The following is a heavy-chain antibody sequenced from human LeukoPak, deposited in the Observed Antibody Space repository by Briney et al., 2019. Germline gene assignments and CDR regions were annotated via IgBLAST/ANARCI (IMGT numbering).Heavy chain of an antibody. CDR3: AAAAGYNWFDP. V-gene: IGHV4-34*01. J-gene: IGHJ5*02. Sequence: PSETLSLTCAVYGGSFSGYYWSWIRQPPGKGLEWIGEINHSGSTNYNPSLKSRVTISVGTSKNQFSLKLSSVTAADTAVYYCAAAAGYNWFDPWGQGTLVTVFS. CDR2: INHSGST. D-gene: IGHD6-13*01. CDR1: GGSFSGYY.